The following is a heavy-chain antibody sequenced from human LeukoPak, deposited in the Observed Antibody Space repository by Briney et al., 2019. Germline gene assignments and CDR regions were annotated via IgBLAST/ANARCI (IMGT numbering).Heavy chain of an antibody. J-gene: IGHJ3*02. CDR1: GYTFTSYG. V-gene: IGHV1-18*01. CDR2: ISAYNGNT. CDR3: ASVGARFRGPGTSDI. D-gene: IGHD1-26*01. Sequence: GASVKVSCKASGYTFTSYGISWVRQAPGQGLEWMGWISAYNGNTNYAQKLQGRVTMTTDTSTSTAYMELRSLRSDDTAVYYCASVGARFRGPGTSDIWGQGTMVTVSS.